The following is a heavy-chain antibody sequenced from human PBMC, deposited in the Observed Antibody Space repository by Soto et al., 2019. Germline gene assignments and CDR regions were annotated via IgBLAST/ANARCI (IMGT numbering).Heavy chain of an antibody. D-gene: IGHD3-22*01. CDR3: AREYYDSSGFWSRKPYYYYGMDV. CDR1: VGTFSSYA. J-gene: IGHJ6*02. CDR2: IIPIIRKA. Sequence: SVKVSCKASVGTFSSYAISWVRQAPGQGLEWMGGIIPIIRKADYAQKFQGRVTITADESTSTAYMELSSLRSEDTAVDYCAREYYDSSGFWSRKPYYYYGMDVWGQGTTVTVSS. V-gene: IGHV1-69*13.